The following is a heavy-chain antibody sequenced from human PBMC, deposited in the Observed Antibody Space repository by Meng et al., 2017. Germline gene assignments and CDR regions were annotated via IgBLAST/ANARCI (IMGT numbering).Heavy chain of an antibody. CDR2: INTNTGNP. Sequence: ASVKVSCKASGYTFTSYAMNWVRQAPAQGLEWMGWINTNTGNPTYAQGFTGRFVFSLDTSVSTACLQISSLKAEDTAVYYCARGVTWGSTSCYDYWGQGTLVTVSS. CDR1: GYTFTSYA. D-gene: IGHD2-2*01. V-gene: IGHV7-4-1*02. J-gene: IGHJ4*02. CDR3: ARGVTWGSTSCYDY.